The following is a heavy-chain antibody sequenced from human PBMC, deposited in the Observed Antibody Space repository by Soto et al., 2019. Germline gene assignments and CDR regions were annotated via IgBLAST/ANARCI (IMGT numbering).Heavy chain of an antibody. CDR2: IYYSGST. V-gene: IGHV4-31*03. CDR3: ARAGHCSGGSCYTGPYNWFDP. CDR1: VGSIISGGYY. Sequence: SETLSLTCTFSVGSIISGGYYWSWIRQHPGKGLEWIGYIYYSGSTYYNPSLKSRVTISVDTSKNQFSLKLSSVTAADTAVYYCARAGHCSGGSCYTGPYNWFDPWGQGTLVTVSS. D-gene: IGHD2-15*01. J-gene: IGHJ5*02.